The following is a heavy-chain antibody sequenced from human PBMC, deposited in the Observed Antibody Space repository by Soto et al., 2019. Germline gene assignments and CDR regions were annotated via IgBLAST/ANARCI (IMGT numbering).Heavy chain of an antibody. CDR1: GFTFSSYD. J-gene: IGHJ6*02. Sequence: GGSLRLSCAASGFTFSSYDMHWVRQATGKGLEWVSAIGTAGDTYYPGSVKGRFTISRENAKNSLYLQMNSLRAEDTAVYYCAREGSLGGMDVWGQGTTVTVAS. D-gene: IGHD3-16*01. V-gene: IGHV3-13*01. CDR3: AREGSLGGMDV. CDR2: IGTAGDT.